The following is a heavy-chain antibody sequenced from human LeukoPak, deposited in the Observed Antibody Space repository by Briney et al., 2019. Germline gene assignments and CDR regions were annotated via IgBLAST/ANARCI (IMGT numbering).Heavy chain of an antibody. CDR2: INPNSGGT. Sequence: ASVKVSCKASGYTFTGYYMHWVRQAPGQGLEWMGWINPNSGGTNYVQKFQGRVTMTRDTSISTAYMELSRLRSDDTAVYYCARDLRLRLMAVGYWGQGTLVTVSS. D-gene: IGHD5-12*01. V-gene: IGHV1-2*02. CDR3: ARDLRLRLMAVGY. CDR1: GYTFTGYY. J-gene: IGHJ4*02.